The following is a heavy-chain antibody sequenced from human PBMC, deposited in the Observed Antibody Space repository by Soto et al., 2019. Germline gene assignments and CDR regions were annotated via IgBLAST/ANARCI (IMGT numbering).Heavy chain of an antibody. CDR3: AREWPHLDC. V-gene: IGHV3-53*01. Sequence: PGESLKISCAASGFTVSSNYMSWVRQAPGKGLEWVSVIYSGGSTFYADSVKGRFTISRDNSKNMVYLQMNRMRAEDTAVYYCAREWPHLDCWGQGTQVTVSS. CDR1: GFTVSSNY. J-gene: IGHJ4*02. CDR2: IYSGGST.